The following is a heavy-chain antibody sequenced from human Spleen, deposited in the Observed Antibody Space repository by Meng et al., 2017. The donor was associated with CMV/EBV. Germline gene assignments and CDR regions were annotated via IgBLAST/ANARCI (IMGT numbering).Heavy chain of an antibody. CDR3: ATDTTD. V-gene: IGHV3-21*01. D-gene: IGHD1-1*01. CDR1: GFIFSSYV. J-gene: IGHJ4*02. Sequence: GESLKISCGASGFIFSSYVMNWVRQAPGKGLEWVSSISSSSSCIYYADSVKGRFTISRDNAKNSLYLQMNSLRAEDTAVYFCATDTTDWGQGTLVTVSS. CDR2: ISSSSSCI.